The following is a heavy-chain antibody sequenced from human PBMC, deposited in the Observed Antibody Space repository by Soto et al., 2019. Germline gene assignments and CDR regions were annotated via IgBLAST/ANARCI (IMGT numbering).Heavy chain of an antibody. CDR3: AKFLWRGDYARYYFDY. CDR2: ISASGGST. Sequence: EVQLLESGGGLVQPGGSLRLSCGASGFTLSSYAMSWVRQAPGKGLEWVSGISASGGSTYYGDPVKGRFTISRDNSKNALYLQMNSLIAEDTAVYYCAKFLWRGDYARYYFDYWGQGTLVTVSS. CDR1: GFTLSSYA. J-gene: IGHJ4*02. D-gene: IGHD4-17*01. V-gene: IGHV3-23*01.